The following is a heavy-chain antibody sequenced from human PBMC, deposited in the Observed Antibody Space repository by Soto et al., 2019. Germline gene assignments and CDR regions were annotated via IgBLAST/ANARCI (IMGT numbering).Heavy chain of an antibody. CDR3: AKDLVVVVAATQYYYYGMDV. D-gene: IGHD2-15*01. V-gene: IGHV3-30*18. CDR2: ISYDGSNK. J-gene: IGHJ6*02. CDR1: GFTFSSYG. Sequence: GGSLRLSCAASGFTFSSYGMHWVRQAPGKGLEWVAVISYDGSNKYYADSVKGRFTISRDNSKNTLYLQMNSLRAEDTAVYYCAKDLVVVVAATQYYYYGMDVWGQGTTVTVSS.